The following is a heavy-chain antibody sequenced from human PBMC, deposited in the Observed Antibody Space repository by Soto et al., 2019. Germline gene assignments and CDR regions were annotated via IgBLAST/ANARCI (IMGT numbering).Heavy chain of an antibody. CDR2: ISYDGSNK. D-gene: IGHD3-10*01. Sequence: QVQLVESGGGVVQPGRSLRLSCAASGFTFSSYAMHWVRQAPGKGLEWVAVISYDGSNKYYADSVKGRFTISRDNSKNTRYLQMNSLRAEDTAVYYCARQLRGFGESKSYYYYGMDVWGQGTTVTVSS. CDR1: GFTFSSYA. CDR3: ARQLRGFGESKSYYYYGMDV. J-gene: IGHJ6*02. V-gene: IGHV3-30-3*01.